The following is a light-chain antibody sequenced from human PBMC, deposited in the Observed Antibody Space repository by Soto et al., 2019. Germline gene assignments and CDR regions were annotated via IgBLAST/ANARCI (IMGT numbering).Light chain of an antibody. CDR1: SSNIGAGYD. Sequence: QSVLTQPPSVSGAPGQRVTISCTGISSNIGAGYDVHWYQQLPGRAPKLLIYGNTNRPSGVPDRFSGSKSGTSASLAITGLQAEDEADYYCLSLDSSLSVVFGGGTKLTVL. CDR3: LSLDSSLSVV. J-gene: IGLJ2*01. CDR2: GNT. V-gene: IGLV1-40*01.